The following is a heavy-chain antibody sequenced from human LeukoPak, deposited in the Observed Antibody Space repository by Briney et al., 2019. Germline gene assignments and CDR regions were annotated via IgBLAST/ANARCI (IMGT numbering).Heavy chain of an antibody. V-gene: IGHV3-23*05. CDR3: AKVDPSVLGAFDV. J-gene: IGHJ3*01. CDR2: IGRSGSPT. D-gene: IGHD5-12*01. Sequence: GGSLRLSCAASEITFSNYAISWVRQAPGKGLEWVAAIGRSGSPTYYADSVKGRFTISRDTSKNTLFLEMNSLRAEDTAVYYCAKVDPSVLGAFDVWGQGTMVTVSS. CDR1: EITFSNYA.